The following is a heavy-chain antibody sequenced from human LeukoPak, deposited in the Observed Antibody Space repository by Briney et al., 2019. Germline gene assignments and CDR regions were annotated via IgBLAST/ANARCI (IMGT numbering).Heavy chain of an antibody. CDR2: IIPMLGTV. CDR3: ARVYYPIDY. V-gene: IGHV1-69*04. CDR1: GGTFSSYA. J-gene: IGHJ4*02. Sequence: SVKVSCKVFGGTFSSYAINWVRQAPGQGLEWMGRIIPMLGTVNYAQKFQGRVTIIADKFTSTAYMELSSLRSEDTAVYYCARVYYPIDYWGQGTLVTVSS. D-gene: IGHD3-10*01.